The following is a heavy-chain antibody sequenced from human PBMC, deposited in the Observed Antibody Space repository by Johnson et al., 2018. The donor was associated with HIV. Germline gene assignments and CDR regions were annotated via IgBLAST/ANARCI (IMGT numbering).Heavy chain of an antibody. D-gene: IGHD1-14*01. CDR2: IYIGGST. V-gene: IGHV3-66*02. Sequence: VQLVESGGGVVRPGGSLRLSCAASGFTVSSNYMSWVRQAPGKGLEWVSVIYIGGSTYYADSVKGRFTISRDNSRNTLYLQMNSVRAEDTTVYFCAIMSAPEDADAFDFWGQGTMVTVSS. CDR1: GFTVSSNY. CDR3: AIMSAPEDADAFDF. J-gene: IGHJ3*01.